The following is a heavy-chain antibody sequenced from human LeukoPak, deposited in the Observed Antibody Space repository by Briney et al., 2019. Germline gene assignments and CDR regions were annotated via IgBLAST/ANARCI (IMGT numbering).Heavy chain of an antibody. V-gene: IGHV3-30*03. CDR1: GFTFSSYS. Sequence: PGGSLRLSCAASGFTFSSYSMNWVRQAPGKGLEWVAVISYDGSNKYYADSVKGRFTISRDNSKNTLYLQMNSLRAEDTAVYYCVEGYCTNGVCATSVEFDYWGQGTLVTVSS. CDR3: VEGYCTNGVCATSVEFDY. CDR2: ISYDGSNK. J-gene: IGHJ4*02. D-gene: IGHD2-8*01.